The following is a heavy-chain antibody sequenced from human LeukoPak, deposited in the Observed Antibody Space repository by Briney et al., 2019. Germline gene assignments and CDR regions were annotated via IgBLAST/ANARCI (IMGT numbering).Heavy chain of an antibody. J-gene: IGHJ4*02. CDR2: INSDGSTT. Sequence: GGSLRLSCEASGFTFSGYWMHWVRQAPGTGLVWVSVINSDGSTTRYADSVRGRFTISRDNAKNTLYLQMNSLRAEDTAVYYCANTYGSWGNFDTWGQGTLVTVSS. V-gene: IGHV3-74*01. CDR3: ANTYGSWGNFDT. D-gene: IGHD3-10*01. CDR1: GFTFSGYW.